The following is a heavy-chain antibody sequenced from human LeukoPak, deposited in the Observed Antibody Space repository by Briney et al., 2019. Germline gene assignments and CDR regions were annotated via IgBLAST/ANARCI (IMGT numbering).Heavy chain of an antibody. CDR3: ASSYRYPSQFDY. Sequence: PGGSLRLSCAASGFTVSSNYMSWVRQAPGKGLEWVSVIYSGGSTYYADSVEGRFTISRDNSKNTLYLQMNSLRAEDTAVYYCASSYRYPSQFDYWGQGTLVTVSS. CDR1: GFTVSSNY. V-gene: IGHV3-66*01. J-gene: IGHJ4*02. D-gene: IGHD3-16*02. CDR2: IYSGGST.